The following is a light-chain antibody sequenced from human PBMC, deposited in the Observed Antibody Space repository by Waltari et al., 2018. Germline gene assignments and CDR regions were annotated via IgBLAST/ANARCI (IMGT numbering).Light chain of an antibody. CDR3: SSYTSSSTLLYV. CDR2: EVS. J-gene: IGLJ1*01. Sequence: QSALTQPASVSVSPGQSITISCTGTSSDVGGYNYVSWYQQHPGKAPKLMIYEVSNLPSGVSNRFSGSKSGNTAYLTISGLQAEDEADYYCSSYTSSSTLLYVFGTGTKVTVL. CDR1: SSDVGGYNY. V-gene: IGLV2-14*01.